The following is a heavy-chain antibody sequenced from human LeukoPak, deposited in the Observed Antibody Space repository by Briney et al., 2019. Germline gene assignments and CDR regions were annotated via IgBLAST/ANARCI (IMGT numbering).Heavy chain of an antibody. Sequence: MSSETPSLTCTVSGGSVSSGSYYWSWIRQPPGKGLEWIGYIYYSGSTNYNPSLKSRVTISVDTSKNQFSLKLSSVTAADTAVYYCARVKEVAGNFDYWGQGTLVTVSS. D-gene: IGHD6-19*01. CDR3: ARVKEVAGNFDY. CDR2: IYYSGST. V-gene: IGHV4-61*01. CDR1: GGSVSSGSYY. J-gene: IGHJ4*02.